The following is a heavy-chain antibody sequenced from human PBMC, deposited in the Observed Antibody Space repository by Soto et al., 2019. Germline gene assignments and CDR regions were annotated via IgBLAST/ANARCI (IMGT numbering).Heavy chain of an antibody. CDR3: AGSGYYHNSGMDV. V-gene: IGHV4-59*12. J-gene: IGHJ6*02. CDR2: IYYRGST. D-gene: IGHD3-22*01. Sequence: SETLSLTCTVSGGSISSYYWSWIRQPPGKGLEWIGYIYYRGSTNYNPSLKSRVTISVDTSKNQFSLKLGSVTAADTAVYYCAGSGYYHNSGMDVWGQGTTVTVSS. CDR1: GGSISSYY.